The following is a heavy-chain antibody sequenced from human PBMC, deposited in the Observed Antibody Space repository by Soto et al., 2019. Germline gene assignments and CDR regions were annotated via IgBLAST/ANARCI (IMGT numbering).Heavy chain of an antibody. CDR3: ARGRSTFGH. CDR1: GGSISSYY. D-gene: IGHD3-16*01. CDR2: IYYSGST. V-gene: IGHV4-59*01. J-gene: IGHJ4*02. Sequence: QVQLQESGPGLVKPSETLSLTCTVSGGSISSYYWSWIRQPPGKGLEWIGYIYYSGSTNYNPSLKSRVTISVDTSKNQFSLKLSSVTAADTAVYYCARGRSTFGHWGQGTLVTVSS.